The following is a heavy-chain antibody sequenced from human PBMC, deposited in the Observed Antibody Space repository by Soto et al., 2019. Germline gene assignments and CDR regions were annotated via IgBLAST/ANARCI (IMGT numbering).Heavy chain of an antibody. CDR3: PRAPAVRGLKNA. D-gene: IGHD3-10*01. CDR2: ISSSNNYI. J-gene: IGHJ5*02. Sequence: GGSLRLSCVASGFTFSSYTMNWVRQAPGKGLEWVSSISSSNNYIYYADSVKGRFTISRDNAKNSLYLQMNSLRAEDTAVSYCPRAPAVRGLKNAWGEGTLVTVSS. CDR1: GFTFSSYT. V-gene: IGHV3-21*01.